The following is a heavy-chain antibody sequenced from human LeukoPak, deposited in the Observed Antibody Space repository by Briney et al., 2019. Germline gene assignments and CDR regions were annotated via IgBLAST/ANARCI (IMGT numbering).Heavy chain of an antibody. J-gene: IGHJ4*02. CDR2: ISGSSSYV. CDR3: ARGRGSLVSTPGEGRLFDY. Sequence: GGSLRLSCTASGLSFSTHSMNWVRQAPGKGLEWVSSISGSSSYVFYADSVKGRFTVSRDNAKNSLYLQVNSLRGEDSAVYYCARGRGSLVSTPGEGRLFDYWGQGSLVTVSS. V-gene: IGHV3-21*01. D-gene: IGHD5/OR15-5a*01. CDR1: GLSFSTHS.